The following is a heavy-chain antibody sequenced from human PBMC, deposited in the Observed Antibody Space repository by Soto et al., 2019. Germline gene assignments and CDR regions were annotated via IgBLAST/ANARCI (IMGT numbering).Heavy chain of an antibody. J-gene: IGHJ6*02. Sequence: EVQLVESGGGLVQPGGSLRLSCAASEFTFSSYSMNWVRQAPGKGLEWVSYISSSGGTIFYADSVKGRFTISRDNAKNSLYLQMNSLRYEDTAVYYCARVRGGSYYYGMDVWGQGTTVTVSS. D-gene: IGHD3-16*01. CDR2: ISSSGGTI. CDR1: EFTFSSYS. CDR3: ARVRGGSYYYGMDV. V-gene: IGHV3-48*02.